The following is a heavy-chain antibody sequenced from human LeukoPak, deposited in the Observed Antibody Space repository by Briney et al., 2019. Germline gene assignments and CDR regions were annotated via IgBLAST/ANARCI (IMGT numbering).Heavy chain of an antibody. CDR2: IEYDGSRE. CDR3: AKRGLRAPSGDAVLESLHL. V-gene: IGHV3-33*03. CDR1: GFTFSSYA. Sequence: QVQLVESGGGVVQPGRSLRLSCAASGFTFSSYAMHWVRQAPGKGLEWVAFIEYDGSREYVDSVKGRFTVSRDNSENTLYLQMNSLRVEDTAIYYCAKRGLRAPSGDAVLESLHLWGQGTLVRVST. D-gene: IGHD2-21*02. J-gene: IGHJ1*01.